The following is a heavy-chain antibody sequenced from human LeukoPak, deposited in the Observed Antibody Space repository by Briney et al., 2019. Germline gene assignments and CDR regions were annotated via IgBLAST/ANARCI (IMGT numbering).Heavy chain of an antibody. V-gene: IGHV3-48*01. CDR1: EFTFSSYS. J-gene: IGHJ4*02. D-gene: IGHD1-26*01. CDR3: AKGPGSGRGYFDY. CDR2: ITNSGNSK. Sequence: GGSLRLSCAASEFTFSSYSMNWVRQAPGKGLEWVSYITNSGNSKSYTDSVKGRFTISRDNSENTLYLQMNSLRAEDTAVYYCAKGPGSGRGYFDYWGQGTLVTVSP.